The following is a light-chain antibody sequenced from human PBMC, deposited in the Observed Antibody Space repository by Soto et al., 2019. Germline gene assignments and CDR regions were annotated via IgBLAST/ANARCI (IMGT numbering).Light chain of an antibody. CDR3: LQHHAYPRT. V-gene: IGKV1-17*01. J-gene: IGKJ1*01. Sequence: DIQMTQSPSSLSASVGDRVIITCRASEDIKSDLGWYQQKAGEAPRRLISATSSLQSGVPSRFSGSGSVTEFTLTISSLQPEDLATYFCLQHHAYPRTFGQVTKVEIK. CDR1: EDIKSD. CDR2: ATS.